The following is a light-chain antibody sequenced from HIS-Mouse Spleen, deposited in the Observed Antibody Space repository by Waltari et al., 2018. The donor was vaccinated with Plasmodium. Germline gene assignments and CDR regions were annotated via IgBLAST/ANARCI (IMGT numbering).Light chain of an antibody. V-gene: IGKV4-1*01. CDR3: QQYYSTPYT. CDR2: WAS. J-gene: IGKJ2*01. Sequence: VMTQSPDSLAVSLGERATINCKSSQSVLYSSNNKNYLAWYQQKPGQPPKLLIYWASTRESGVPDRFSGSGSGTDFTLTISSLQAEDVAVYYCQQYYSTPYTFGQG. CDR1: QSVLYSSNNKNY.